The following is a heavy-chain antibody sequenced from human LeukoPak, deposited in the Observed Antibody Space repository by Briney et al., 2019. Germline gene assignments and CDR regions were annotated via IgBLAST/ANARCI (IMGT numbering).Heavy chain of an antibody. J-gene: IGHJ6*02. V-gene: IGHV3-7*03. D-gene: IGHD3-16*01. CDR2: INHNGNVN. CDR3: ARGGGLDV. Sequence: GGSPRLSCAASGFTFSSYWMNWARQAPGKGLEWVASINHNGNVNYYVDSVKGRFTISRDNAKNSLYLQMSNLRAEDAAVYFCARGGGLDVWGQGATVTVSS. CDR1: GFTFSSYW.